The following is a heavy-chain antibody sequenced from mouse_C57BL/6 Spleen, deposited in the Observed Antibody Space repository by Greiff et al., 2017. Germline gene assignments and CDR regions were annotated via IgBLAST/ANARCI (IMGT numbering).Heavy chain of an antibody. CDR3: ARPYSNYFDD. Sequence: EVQLVESGGDLVKPGGSLKLSCAASGFTFSSYGMSWVRQTPDKRLEWVATISSGGSYTYYPDSVKGRFTSSRDNAKNTLYLQMSSLKSEDTAMYYCARPYSNYFDDWGQGTTLTVSS. CDR1: GFTFSSYG. CDR2: ISSGGSYT. D-gene: IGHD2-5*01. J-gene: IGHJ2*01. V-gene: IGHV5-6*01.